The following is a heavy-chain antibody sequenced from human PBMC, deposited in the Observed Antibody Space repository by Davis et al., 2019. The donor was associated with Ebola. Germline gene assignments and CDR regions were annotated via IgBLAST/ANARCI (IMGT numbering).Heavy chain of an antibody. V-gene: IGHV3-30-3*01. CDR1: GFTFSSYA. CDR2: ISYDGSNK. CDR3: AKDKGFWVPPDWFGP. Sequence: GGSLRLSCAASGFTFSSYAMHWVRQAPGKGLEWVAVISYDGSNKYYADSVKGRFTISRDNSKNTLYLQMNSVRGEDSAVYYCAKDKGFWVPPDWFGPWGQGVQVTVSS. J-gene: IGHJ5*02. D-gene: IGHD3-16*01.